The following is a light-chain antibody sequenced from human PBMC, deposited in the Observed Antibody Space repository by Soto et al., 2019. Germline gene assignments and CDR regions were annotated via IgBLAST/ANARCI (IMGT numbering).Light chain of an antibody. V-gene: IGLV2-8*01. CDR1: SSDIGAYNY. J-gene: IGLJ3*02. Sequence: QSALTQPPSASGSPGQSVTISCTGTSSDIGAYNYVSWFQQHPGEAPKLIISEVNKRPSGVPDRFSGSKSGNTASLTVSGLQAEDEADDYCTSYGGRDNLMFGGGTKVTVL. CDR2: EVN. CDR3: TSYGGRDNLM.